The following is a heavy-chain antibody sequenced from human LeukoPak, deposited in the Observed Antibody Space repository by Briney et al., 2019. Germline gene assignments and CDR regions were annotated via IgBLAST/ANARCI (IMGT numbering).Heavy chain of an antibody. J-gene: IGHJ4*02. CDR1: GYTLTELS. V-gene: IGHV1-24*01. D-gene: IGHD3-22*01. CDR3: ATSPDDSSGYYFDY. Sequence: GASVKVSCKVSGYTLTELSMHWVRQAPGKGLEWMGGFDPEDGETIYAQKFQGRVTMTEDTSTDTAYMELSSLRSEDTAVYYCATSPDDSSGYYFDYWGQGTLVTVSS. CDR2: FDPEDGET.